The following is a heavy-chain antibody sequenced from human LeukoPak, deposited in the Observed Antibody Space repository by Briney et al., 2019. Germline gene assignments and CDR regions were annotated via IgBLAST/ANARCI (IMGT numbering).Heavy chain of an antibody. CDR3: ARDIIGGLLFDY. Sequence: SQTLSLTCAISGDSVSSNIAAWHWIRQSPSRGLEWLGRTYYRSKWYNDYAVSVKSRITINPDPSKNQFSLQVNSMTPEDTAVYYCARDIIGGLLFDYWGQGTLVTVSS. V-gene: IGHV6-1*01. CDR1: GDSVSSNIAA. J-gene: IGHJ4*02. CDR2: TYYRSKWYN. D-gene: IGHD3-16*01.